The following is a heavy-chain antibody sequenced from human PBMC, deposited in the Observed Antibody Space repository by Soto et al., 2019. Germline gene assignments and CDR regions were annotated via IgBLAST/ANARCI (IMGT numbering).Heavy chain of an antibody. V-gene: IGHV4-31*03. CDR2: IYYSGST. CDR1: SGTISSGDYY. D-gene: IGHD3-3*01. CDR3: SRWWSGSRQGFDP. Sequence: QVQLQESGPVLVKPSQTLSLTCTVSSGTISSGDYYWSWIRQHPGKGLEWIGYIYYSGSTYYNPSLKSRVTISVDTSKNQFSLKLSSVTAADTAVYYCSRWWSGSRQGFDPWGQGTLVTVSS. J-gene: IGHJ5*02.